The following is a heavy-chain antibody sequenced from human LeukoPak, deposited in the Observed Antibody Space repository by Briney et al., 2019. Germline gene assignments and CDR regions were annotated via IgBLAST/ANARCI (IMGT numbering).Heavy chain of an antibody. V-gene: IGHV3-23*01. J-gene: IGHJ6*03. Sequence: QSGGSLRLSCAASGFTFSSYGMSWVRQAPGKGLEWVSAISGSAGSTYYADSVKGRFTISRDNSKNTLFLQMNSLRAEDTAIYYCAKDPNFYYCMDVWGKGTTVTISS. CDR2: ISGSAGST. CDR3: AKDPNFYYCMDV. CDR1: GFTFSSYG.